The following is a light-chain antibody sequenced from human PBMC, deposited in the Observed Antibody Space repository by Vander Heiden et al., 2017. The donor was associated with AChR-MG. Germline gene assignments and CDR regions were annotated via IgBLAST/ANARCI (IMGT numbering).Light chain of an antibody. Sequence: DIVMTQTPLALSVTPGQPASISCRSSETLLYSDGRTYLYWYLQKPGQSPQLLFHQVSNRFSGVPDRFSGSGSGTEFTLNISRVEAEDVGVYYCMQSINLPITFGRGTRLEIK. CDR3: MQSINLPIT. CDR1: ETLLYSDGRTY. J-gene: IGKJ5*01. V-gene: IGKV2-29*02. CDR2: QVS.